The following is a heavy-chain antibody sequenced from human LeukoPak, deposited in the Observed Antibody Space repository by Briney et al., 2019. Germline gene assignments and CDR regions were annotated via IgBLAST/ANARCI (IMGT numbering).Heavy chain of an antibody. J-gene: IGHJ4*02. CDR3: ARYHCSGGSCSIDY. CDR2: IYYSGST. Sequence: PSETLSLTCTVSGGSISSGGYYWSWIRQHPGKGLEWLGYIYYSGSTYYNPSLKSRVTISVDTSKNQFSLKLSSVTAADTAVYYCARYHCSGGSCSIDYWGQGTLVTVSS. V-gene: IGHV4-31*03. D-gene: IGHD2-15*01. CDR1: GGSISSGGYY.